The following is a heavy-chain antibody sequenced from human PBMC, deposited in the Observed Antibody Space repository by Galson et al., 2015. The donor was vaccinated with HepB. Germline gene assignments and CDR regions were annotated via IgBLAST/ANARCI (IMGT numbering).Heavy chain of an antibody. CDR2: ISSSSSYT. CDR1: GFTFSDYY. D-gene: IGHD3-22*01. CDR3: ARGHDSSGYLFDY. J-gene: IGHJ4*02. V-gene: IGHV3-11*06. Sequence: SLRLSCAASGFTFSDYYMSWIRQAPGKGLEWVSYISSSSSYTNYADSVKGRFTISRDNAKNSLYLQMNSLRAEDTAVYYCARGHDSSGYLFDYWGQGTLVTVSS.